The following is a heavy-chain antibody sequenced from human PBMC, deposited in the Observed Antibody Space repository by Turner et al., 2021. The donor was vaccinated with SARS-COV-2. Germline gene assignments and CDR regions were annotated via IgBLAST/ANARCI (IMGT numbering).Heavy chain of an antibody. Sequence: QVQLVQSGAEVKKPGASVKVSCKAFGYTCTNYDINWVGQATGQGLEWMGWMNPNSGNTGYAQKFPGRVTMTRDTSISTAYMELSSLRSEDTAVYYCARLHGHCTSTSCYWDYYFGMDVWGQGTTVTVSS. J-gene: IGHJ6*02. V-gene: IGHV1-8*01. CDR2: MNPNSGNT. CDR1: GYTCTNYD. D-gene: IGHD2-2*01. CDR3: ARLHGHCTSTSCYWDYYFGMDV.